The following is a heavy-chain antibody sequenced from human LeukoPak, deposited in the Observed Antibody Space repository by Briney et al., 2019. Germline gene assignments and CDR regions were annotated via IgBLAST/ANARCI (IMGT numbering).Heavy chain of an antibody. Sequence: GGSLRLSCAASGFTFDDYGMSWVRQAPGKGLEWVSGINWNGGSTGYADSVKGRFTISRDNAKNSLYLQMNSLRAEDTALYHCARALYYDFWSGSPDDAFDIWGQGTMVTVSS. CDR1: GFTFDDYG. V-gene: IGHV3-20*01. CDR2: INWNGGST. J-gene: IGHJ3*02. D-gene: IGHD3-3*01. CDR3: ARALYYDFWSGSPDDAFDI.